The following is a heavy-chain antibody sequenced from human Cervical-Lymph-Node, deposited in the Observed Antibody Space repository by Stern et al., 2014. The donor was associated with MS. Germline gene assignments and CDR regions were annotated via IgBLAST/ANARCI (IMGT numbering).Heavy chain of an antibody. V-gene: IGHV4-59*01. D-gene: IGHD5-12*01. CDR3: ARGYGATPFDI. Sequence: VQLGESGPGLVKPSETLSLTCTVSGGSISSYYWSWIRQPPGKGLEWIGYIYYSGSTNYNPSLKSRVTISVDTSKNQFSLKLSSVTAADTAVYYCARGYGATPFDIWGQGTMVTVSS. J-gene: IGHJ3*02. CDR2: IYYSGST. CDR1: GGSISSYY.